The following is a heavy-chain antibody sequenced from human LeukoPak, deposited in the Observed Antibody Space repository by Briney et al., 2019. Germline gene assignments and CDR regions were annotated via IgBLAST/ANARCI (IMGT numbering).Heavy chain of an antibody. Sequence: GGSLRLSCAASGFTFSSYGMHWVRQAPGKGLEWVAVISYDGSNKYYADSVKGRFTISRDNSKNTLYLQMNSLRAEDTAVYYCAKDCCIAADYRTPNYWGQGTLVTVSS. CDR1: GFTFSSYG. V-gene: IGHV3-30*18. D-gene: IGHD6-13*01. CDR2: ISYDGSNK. CDR3: AKDCCIAADYRTPNY. J-gene: IGHJ4*02.